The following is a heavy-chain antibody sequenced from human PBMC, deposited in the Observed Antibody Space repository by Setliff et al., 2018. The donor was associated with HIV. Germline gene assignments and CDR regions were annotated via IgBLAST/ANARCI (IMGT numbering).Heavy chain of an antibody. D-gene: IGHD6-13*01. J-gene: IGHJ4*02. CDR1: GYTFTSYG. CDR3: AKVRSSSWYDYLDY. Sequence: ASVKVSCKASGYTFTSYGISWVRQAPGQGLEWMGWISAYNGNTNYAQKLQGRVTMTTDTSTSTAYMELSGLRSDDTAMYYCAKVRSSSWYDYLDYWGQGTLVTVSS. CDR2: ISAYNGNT. V-gene: IGHV1-18*01.